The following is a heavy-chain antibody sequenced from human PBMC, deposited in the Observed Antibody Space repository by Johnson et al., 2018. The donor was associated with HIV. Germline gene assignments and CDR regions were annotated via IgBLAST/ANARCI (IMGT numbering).Heavy chain of an antibody. CDR2: IKQDGSEK. Sequence: VQLVESGGGVVRPGGSLRLSCAVSGFTFNDHGMSWVRQAPGKGLEWVANIKQDGSEKYYVDSVKGRCTISRDNAKNSLYLQMNSLRAEDTAVYYCARDLVVGATPDHDAFDIWGQGTMVTVSS. CDR1: GFTFNDHG. CDR3: ARDLVVGATPDHDAFDI. J-gene: IGHJ3*02. V-gene: IGHV3-7*03. D-gene: IGHD1-26*01.